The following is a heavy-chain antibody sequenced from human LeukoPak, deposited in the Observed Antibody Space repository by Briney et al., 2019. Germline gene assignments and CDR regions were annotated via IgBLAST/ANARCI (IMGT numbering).Heavy chain of an antibody. D-gene: IGHD2-15*01. Sequence: SETLSLTCTVSGGSISSYYWSWIRQPPGKGLEWIGYIYYSGSANYNPSLKSRVTISVDTSKNQFSLKLSSVTAADTAVYYCARHREGGYCSGGSCYSDYYYYGMDVWGQGTTVTVSS. CDR3: ARHREGGYCSGGSCYSDYYYYGMDV. CDR2: IYYSGSA. J-gene: IGHJ6*02. CDR1: GGSISSYY. V-gene: IGHV4-59*08.